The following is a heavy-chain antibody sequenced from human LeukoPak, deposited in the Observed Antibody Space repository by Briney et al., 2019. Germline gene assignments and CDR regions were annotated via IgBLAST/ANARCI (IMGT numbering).Heavy chain of an antibody. J-gene: IGHJ4*02. CDR1: GYTFTSYG. CDR2: ISAYNGNT. Sequence: ASVKVSCKASGYTFTSYGISWVRQAPGQGLEWMGWISAYNGNTNYAQKLQGRVTMTTDTSTSAAYMELRSLRSDGTAVYYCARDRHGDYVPYFDYWGQGTLVTVSS. D-gene: IGHD4-17*01. V-gene: IGHV1-18*01. CDR3: ARDRHGDYVPYFDY.